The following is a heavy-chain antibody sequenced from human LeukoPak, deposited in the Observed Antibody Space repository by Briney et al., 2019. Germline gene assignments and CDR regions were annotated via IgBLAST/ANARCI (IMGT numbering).Heavy chain of an antibody. J-gene: IGHJ6*02. V-gene: IGHV3-74*01. Sequence: GGSLRLSCAASGFTFSSYWMHWVRQAPGKGLVWVSRINSDGSSTSYADSVKGRFTISRDNAKNTLYLQMNSLRAEDTAVYYCASHRPGYSSSWGYYYYYGMDVWGQGTTVTVSS. CDR3: ASHRPGYSSSWGYYYYYGMDV. D-gene: IGHD6-13*01. CDR1: GFTFSSYW. CDR2: INSDGSST.